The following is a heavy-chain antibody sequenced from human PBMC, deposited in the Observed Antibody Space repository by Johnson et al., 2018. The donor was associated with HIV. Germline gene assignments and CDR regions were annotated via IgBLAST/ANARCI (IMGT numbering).Heavy chain of an antibody. CDR3: ARSRWADDAFDG. J-gene: IGHJ3*01. Sequence: EQLVESGGGLVKPGGSLRLSCAASGFTFSNAWMSWVRQAPGKGLEWVGRIKSKTDGGTTDYAAPVKGRFTISRDDSKNTLYLQMNSLRAEDMAVYYCARSRWADDAFDGWGQGTMVTVSS. CDR1: GFTFSNAW. V-gene: IGHV3-15*01. D-gene: IGHD1-26*01. CDR2: IKSKTDGGTT.